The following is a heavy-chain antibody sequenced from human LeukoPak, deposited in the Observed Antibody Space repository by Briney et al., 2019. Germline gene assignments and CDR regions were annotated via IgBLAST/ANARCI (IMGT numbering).Heavy chain of an antibody. J-gene: IGHJ5*01. V-gene: IGHV4-39*07. CDR3: ARDYHDYPAGNWFDS. Sequence: PSETLSLTCMVSGGSISSRSYYWGWIRQPPEKGLEWIGSIHYSGNTYYNPTLKSRVTISIDTSKNQFSLKVSSVTAADTAVYYCARDYHDYPAGNWFDSWGQGALVTVSS. D-gene: IGHD3-16*01. CDR1: GGSISSRSYY. CDR2: IHYSGNT.